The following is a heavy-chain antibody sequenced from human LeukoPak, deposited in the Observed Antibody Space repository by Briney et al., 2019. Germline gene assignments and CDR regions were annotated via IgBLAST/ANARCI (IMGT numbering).Heavy chain of an antibody. Sequence: PGGSLRLSCAASGFTFSSYSMNWVRQAPGKGLEWVSSISSSSSSYIYYADSVKGRFTISRDNAKNSLFLQMNSLRAEDTAVYYCTRVRCSGGTCYSSDYWGQGTLVTVSS. CDR3: TRVRCSGGTCYSSDY. D-gene: IGHD2-15*01. CDR1: GFTFSSYS. J-gene: IGHJ4*02. CDR2: ISSSSSSYI. V-gene: IGHV3-21*01.